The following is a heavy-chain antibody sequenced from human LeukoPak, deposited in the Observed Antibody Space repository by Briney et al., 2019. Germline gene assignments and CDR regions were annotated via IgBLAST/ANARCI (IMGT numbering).Heavy chain of an antibody. CDR3: ARGGYGDRIDY. V-gene: IGHV1-46*01. J-gene: IGHJ4*02. CDR1: GYXFIRYY. D-gene: IGHD4-17*01. CDR2: INPSGGST. Sequence: ASVKASCKASGYXFIRYYIHWVRQAPGQGLEWMGIINPSGGSTSYAQKFQGRVTMTRDTSTSTVYMELSRLRSEDTAVYYCARGGYGDRIDYWGQGTLVSVSS.